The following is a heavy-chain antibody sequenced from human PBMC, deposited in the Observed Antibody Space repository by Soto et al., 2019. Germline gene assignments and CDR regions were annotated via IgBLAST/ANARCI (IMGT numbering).Heavy chain of an antibody. J-gene: IGHJ6*02. D-gene: IGHD3-22*01. CDR1: GFTFSTYS. CDR3: ARYDSSGYYWPYYYYGMDV. Sequence: EVQLVESGGGLVKPGGSLRLSCAASGFTFSTYSMNWVRQAPGKGLEWVSSISDSSSYIYYADSVKGRFTISRDNAKNSLYLQMISLRAEDTDVYYCARYDSSGYYWPYYYYGMDVLGQGTTVTVSS. V-gene: IGHV3-21*01. CDR2: ISDSSSYI.